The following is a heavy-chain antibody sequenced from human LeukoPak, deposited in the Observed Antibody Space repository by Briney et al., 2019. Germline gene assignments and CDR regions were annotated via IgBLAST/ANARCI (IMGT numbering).Heavy chain of an antibody. J-gene: IGHJ6*03. D-gene: IGHD1-14*01. V-gene: IGHV4-34*01. CDR3: ARVTSGIRALYYYYMDV. CDR2: TSHSGST. Sequence: SETLSLTCAVYGGSFSGYYWSWIRQPPGQGLEWIGETSHSGSTYYNPSLESRVTISVDTSKKQFSLKLTSVTAADTAVYYCARVTSGIRALYYYYMDVWGKGTTVTVSS. CDR1: GGSFSGYY.